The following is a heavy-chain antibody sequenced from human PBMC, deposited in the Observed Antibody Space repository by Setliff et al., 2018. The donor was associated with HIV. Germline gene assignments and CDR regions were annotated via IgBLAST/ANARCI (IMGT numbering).Heavy chain of an antibody. CDR3: ARAQGIFGVVTVPDAFDI. CDR1: GGTFSSYA. D-gene: IGHD3-3*01. CDR2: IIPIFGTA. Sequence: SVKVSCKASGGTFSSYAISWVRQAPGQGLEWMGRIIPIFGTANYAQKFQGRVTITADKSTSTAYMELSSLRSEDTAVYYCARAQGIFGVVTVPDAFDIWGQGTMVTVSS. J-gene: IGHJ3*02. V-gene: IGHV1-69*06.